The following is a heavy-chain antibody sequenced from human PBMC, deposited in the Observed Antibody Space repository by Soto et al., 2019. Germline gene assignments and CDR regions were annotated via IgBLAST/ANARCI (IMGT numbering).Heavy chain of an antibody. V-gene: IGHV4-39*07. D-gene: IGHD5-18*01. CDR1: GGSVSSGGYY. CDR3: ASRKDTAMVTGEGAYDY. Sequence: SEPLSPPWTVSGGSVSSGGYYWGWVLRPPGKGLEWIGEINHSGSTNYNPSLKSRVTISVDTSKNQFSLKLSSVTAADTAVYYCASRKDTAMVTGEGAYDYWGQGTLVTVSS. CDR2: INHSGST. J-gene: IGHJ4*02.